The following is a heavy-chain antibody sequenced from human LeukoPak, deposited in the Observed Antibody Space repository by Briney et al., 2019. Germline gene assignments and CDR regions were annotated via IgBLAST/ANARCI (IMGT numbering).Heavy chain of an antibody. J-gene: IGHJ4*02. CDR1: GFIFRNYG. D-gene: IGHD3-10*01. Sequence: GGSLRLSCAASGFIFRNYGIHWVRQAPGKWLEWVALIYYDGSNKYYADSVKGRFTISRDNSKNTLYLQMNSLRAEDTAVYYCARDNYGPDYWGKGTLVTVSS. CDR2: IYYDGSNK. V-gene: IGHV3-33*01. CDR3: ARDNYGPDY.